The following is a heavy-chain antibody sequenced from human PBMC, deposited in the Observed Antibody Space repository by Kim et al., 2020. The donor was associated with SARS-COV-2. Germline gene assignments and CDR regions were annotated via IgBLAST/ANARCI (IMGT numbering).Heavy chain of an antibody. CDR1: SGSISDYY. D-gene: IGHD3-22*01. CDR2: TYSNGNT. CDR3: ARGNGFYYH. V-gene: IGHV4-59*01. J-gene: IGHJ5*02. Sequence: SETLSLTCSVSSGSISDYYWSWVRQPPGKGLEWIGYTYSNGNTNYSPSLKSRVAISVDTSKNQVSLKVNSVTAADTAIYYCARGNGFYYHWGQGTLVTVSS.